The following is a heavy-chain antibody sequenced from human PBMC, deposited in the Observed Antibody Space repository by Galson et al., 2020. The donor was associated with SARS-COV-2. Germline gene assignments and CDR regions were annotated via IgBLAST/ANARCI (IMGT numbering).Heavy chain of an antibody. J-gene: IGHJ5*02. V-gene: IGHV3-74*01. CDR2: INGDGSDT. Sequence: LSLTCGASGFTFRSYWMHWVRQGPGKGLVWVARINGDGSDTNYAESVKGRFTISRDNAKNTLYLEMNSLRAEDTAVYYCARELVTGAFLEWYYWLDPWGQGTLVTVSS. D-gene: IGHD3-3*01. CDR1: GFTFRSYW. CDR3: ARELVTGAFLEWYYWLDP.